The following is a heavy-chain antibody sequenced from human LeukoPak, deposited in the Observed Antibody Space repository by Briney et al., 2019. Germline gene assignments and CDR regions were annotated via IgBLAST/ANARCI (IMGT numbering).Heavy chain of an antibody. D-gene: IGHD3-22*01. CDR2: IYSGGST. J-gene: IGHJ4*02. CDR1: GFTVSSNY. Sequence: GGSLRLSCAASGFTVSSNYMCWVRQAPGKGLEWVSVIYSGGSTYYADSVKGRFTISRDNSKNTLYLQMNSLRAEDTAVYYCARDPYYDSSGLFDYWGQGTLVTVS. CDR3: ARDPYYDSSGLFDY. V-gene: IGHV3-53*05.